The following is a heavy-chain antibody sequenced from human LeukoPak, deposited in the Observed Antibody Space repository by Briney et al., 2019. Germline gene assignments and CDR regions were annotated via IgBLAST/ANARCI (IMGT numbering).Heavy chain of an antibody. CDR1: GGSISSYY. Sequence: KPSETLSLTCTVSGGSISSYYWSWIRQPPGKGLEWIGYIYYSGSTNYNPSLKSRVTISVDTSKNQFSLKLSSVTAADTAVYYCARLGYDFWSGYIDYYYGMDVWGQGTTVTVSS. CDR3: ARLGYDFWSGYIDYYYGMDV. V-gene: IGHV4-59*08. D-gene: IGHD3-3*01. CDR2: IYYSGST. J-gene: IGHJ6*02.